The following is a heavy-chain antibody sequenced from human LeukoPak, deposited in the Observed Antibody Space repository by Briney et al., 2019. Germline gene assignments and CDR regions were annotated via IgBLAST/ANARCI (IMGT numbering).Heavy chain of an antibody. Sequence: ASVKVSCKVSGYTFTSYGISWVRQAPGQGLEWMGWISAYNGNTNYAQKLQGRATMTTDTSTSTAYMELRSLRSDDTAVYYCARSPPMDNYDILTGYYSYFDYWGQGTLVTVPS. J-gene: IGHJ4*02. CDR3: ARSPPMDNYDILTGYYSYFDY. D-gene: IGHD3-9*01. V-gene: IGHV1-18*01. CDR1: GYTFTSYG. CDR2: ISAYNGNT.